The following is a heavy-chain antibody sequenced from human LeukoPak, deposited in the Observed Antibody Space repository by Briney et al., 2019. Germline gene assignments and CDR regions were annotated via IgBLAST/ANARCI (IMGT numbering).Heavy chain of an antibody. CDR1: GGSFSGYY. V-gene: IGHV4-34*01. J-gene: IGHJ4*02. Sequence: PSETLSLTCAVYGGSFSGYYWSWIRQPPGKGLEWIGEINHSGSTNYNPSLKSRVTISVGTSKNQFSLKLSSVTAADTAVYYCARGRVSSSPDYWGQGTLVTVSS. CDR3: ARGRVSSSPDY. D-gene: IGHD6-19*01. CDR2: INHSGST.